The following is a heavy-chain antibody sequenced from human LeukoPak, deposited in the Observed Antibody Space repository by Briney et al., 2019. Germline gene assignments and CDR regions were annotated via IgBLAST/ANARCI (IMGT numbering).Heavy chain of an antibody. Sequence: GGSLRLSCAASGFTFSSYSMNWVRQAPGKGLEWVSSISSSSSYIYYADSVKGRFTISRDNAKNSLYLQMNSPRAEDTAVYYCARDPPGSSPPLDYWGQGTLVTVSS. CDR2: ISSSSSYI. CDR3: ARDPPGSSPPLDY. V-gene: IGHV3-21*01. CDR1: GFTFSSYS. D-gene: IGHD6-6*01. J-gene: IGHJ4*02.